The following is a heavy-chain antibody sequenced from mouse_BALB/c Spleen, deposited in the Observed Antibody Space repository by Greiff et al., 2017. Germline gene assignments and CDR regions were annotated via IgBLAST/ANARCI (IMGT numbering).Heavy chain of an antibody. CDR3: TRDRNMITTFAY. D-gene: IGHD2-4*01. CDR2: ISSGGSYT. CDR1: GFTFSSYT. V-gene: IGHV5-6-4*01. J-gene: IGHJ3*01. Sequence: EVQVVESGGGLVKPGGSLKLSCAASGFTFSSYTMSWVRQTPEKRLEWVATISSGGSYTYYPDSVKGRFTISRDNAKNTLYLQMSSLKSEDTAMYYCTRDRNMITTFAYWGQGTLVTVSA.